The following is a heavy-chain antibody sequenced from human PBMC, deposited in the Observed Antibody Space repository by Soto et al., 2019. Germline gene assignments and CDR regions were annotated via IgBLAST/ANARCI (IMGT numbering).Heavy chain of an antibody. CDR3: AKDTVGGYSFWSGYYSDGLDV. V-gene: IGHV3-23*01. D-gene: IGHD3-3*01. CDR2: ISGSADGT. CDR1: GFSFDSYA. Sequence: AGCLGLSCVGSGFSFDSYAISWVRQATGERLQWIAAISGSADGTDYAHSVRGRFTISRDNAKKTVHLQMDSLRVEDTAVYFCAKDTVGGYSFWSGYYSDGLDVWGQGTLVTVSS. J-gene: IGHJ3*01.